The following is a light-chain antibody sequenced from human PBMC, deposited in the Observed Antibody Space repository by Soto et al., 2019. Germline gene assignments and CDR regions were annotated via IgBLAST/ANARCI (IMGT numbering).Light chain of an antibody. CDR2: DTF. CDR1: QIVTSS. CDR3: QLRSGEPPSFT. J-gene: IGKJ2*01. Sequence: EIVLTQSPATLSLSPGTGATLSCRASQIVTSSLAWYQQRPGQAPRLLIYDTFTRATGIPARFSAKGAGTDFTLTITSLAPEDSAVFFCQLRSGEPPSFTFGRG. V-gene: IGKV3-11*01.